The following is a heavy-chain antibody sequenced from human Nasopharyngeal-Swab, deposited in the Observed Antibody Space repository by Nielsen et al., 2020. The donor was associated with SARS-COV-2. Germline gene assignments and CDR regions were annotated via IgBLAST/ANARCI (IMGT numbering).Heavy chain of an antibody. CDR1: CYTCTSYC. Sequence: ASAKVSCKASCYTCTSYCISWVRQAPGQGLEWMGWIIAYNGNTNYAQKFQGRVTMTSDTSTSTAYMELRSLRTDDTAVYYCARDGRGSSYAFDIWGQGTMVTVSS. CDR2: IIAYNGNT. D-gene: IGHD1-26*01. CDR3: ARDGRGSSYAFDI. J-gene: IGHJ3*02. V-gene: IGHV1-18*01.